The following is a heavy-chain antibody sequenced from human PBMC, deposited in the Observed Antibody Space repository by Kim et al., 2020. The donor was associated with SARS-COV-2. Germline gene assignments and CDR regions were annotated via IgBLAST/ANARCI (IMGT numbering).Heavy chain of an antibody. CDR2: ISGSGGST. V-gene: IGHV3-23*01. D-gene: IGHD6-13*01. J-gene: IGHJ5*02. CDR1: GFTFSSYA. Sequence: GGSLRLSCAASGFTFSSYAMSWVRQAPGKGLEWVSAISGSGGSTYYADSVKGRFTISRDNSKNTLYLQMNSLRAEDTAVYYCAKDLDNSSSWPGTFDPWGQGTLVTVSS. CDR3: AKDLDNSSSWPGTFDP.